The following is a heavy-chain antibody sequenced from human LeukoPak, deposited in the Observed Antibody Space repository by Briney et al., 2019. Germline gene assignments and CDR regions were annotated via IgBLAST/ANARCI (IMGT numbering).Heavy chain of an antibody. CDR3: ARAGVVVVRSQRYFDL. J-gene: IGHJ2*01. D-gene: IGHD2-15*01. CDR1: GFTFSSYA. Sequence: GGSLRRSCAASGFTFSSYAMHWVRQAPGKGLEWVAVISYDGSNKYYADSVKGRFTISRDNSKNTLYLQMNSLRAEDTAVYYCARAGVVVVRSQRYFDLWGRGTLVTVSS. CDR2: ISYDGSNK. V-gene: IGHV3-30-3*01.